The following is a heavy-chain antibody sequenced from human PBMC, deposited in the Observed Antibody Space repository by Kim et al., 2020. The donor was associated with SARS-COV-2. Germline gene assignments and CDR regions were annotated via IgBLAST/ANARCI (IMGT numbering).Heavy chain of an antibody. D-gene: IGHD2-21*02. Sequence: GGSLRLSCIASGFIFSHHAMSWVRQAPGKGLEWVAVIGGGGGSRDYADSVKGRFAISRDNSKNTIFMQMDRLTVEDTAVYYCARGGPYCGGDCYFVSCGQGTLATVSS. CDR1: GFIFSHHA. V-gene: IGHV3-23*01. CDR3: ARGGPYCGGDCYFVS. CDR2: IGGGGGSR. J-gene: IGHJ4*02.